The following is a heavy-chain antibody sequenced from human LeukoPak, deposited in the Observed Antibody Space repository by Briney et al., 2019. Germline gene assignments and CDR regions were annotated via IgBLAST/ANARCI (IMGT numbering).Heavy chain of an antibody. J-gene: IGHJ6*02. CDR1: GFTFSSYG. CDR3: AREFGLVVPAAMPTYYYYGMDV. V-gene: IGHV3-33*01. D-gene: IGHD2-2*01. Sequence: PGGSLRLSCAASGFTFSSYGMHWVRQAPGKGLEWVAVIGYDGSNKYYADSVKGRFTISRDNSKNTLYLQMNSLRAEDTAVYYCAREFGLVVPAAMPTYYYYGMDVWGQGTTVTVSS. CDR2: IGYDGSNK.